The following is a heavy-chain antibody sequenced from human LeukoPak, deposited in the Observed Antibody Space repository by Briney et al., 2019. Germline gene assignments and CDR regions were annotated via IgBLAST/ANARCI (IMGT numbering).Heavy chain of an antibody. V-gene: IGHV1-69*04. J-gene: IGHJ4*02. D-gene: IGHD4-17*01. CDR2: IIPILGIA. CDR1: GGTFSSYA. Sequence: SVKVSCKASGGTFSSYAISWVRQAPGQGLEWMGRIIPILGIANYAQKFQGRVTITADKSTSTAYMELSSLRSEDTAVYYCARVGYGDYEDYWGQGTLATVSS. CDR3: ARVGYGDYEDY.